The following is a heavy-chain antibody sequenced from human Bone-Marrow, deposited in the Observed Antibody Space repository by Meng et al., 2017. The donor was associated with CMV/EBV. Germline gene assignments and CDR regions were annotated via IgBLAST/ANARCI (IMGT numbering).Heavy chain of an antibody. D-gene: IGHD3-22*01. V-gene: IGHV3-21*01. CDR3: AREGAPYYYDSSGHIDY. J-gene: IGHJ4*02. Sequence: GGSLRLSCAASGLTFSSYSMNWVRQAPGKGLEWVSSISSSSSYIYYADSVKGRFTISRDNAKNSLYLQMNSLRAEDTAVYYCAREGAPYYYDSSGHIDYWGQGTLVTCYS. CDR2: ISSSSSYI. CDR1: GLTFSSYS.